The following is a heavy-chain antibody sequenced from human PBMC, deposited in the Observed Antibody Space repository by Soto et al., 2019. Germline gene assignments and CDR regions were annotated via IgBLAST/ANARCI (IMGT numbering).Heavy chain of an antibody. CDR1: GGSVSRVSYY. D-gene: IGHD3-3*01. Sequence: SLTCNVSGGSVSRVSYYWSWIRQSPGKGLEWIGYVYYSGSTNYNPSLKSRVTISVDTYKNQFSLKLRSVTAADTAVYYCAASISIFGVVPFWGQGTLVTVSS. CDR3: AASISIFGVVPF. V-gene: IGHV4-61*01. CDR2: VYYSGST. J-gene: IGHJ4*02.